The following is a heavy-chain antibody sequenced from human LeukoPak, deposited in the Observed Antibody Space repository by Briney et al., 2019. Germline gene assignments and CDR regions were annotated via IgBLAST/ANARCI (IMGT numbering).Heavy chain of an antibody. Sequence: GGSLRLSCAASGFTFSSYDMHWVRQAPGEGLEWVSAFHTDGGTYYLDSVKGRFTISREDAKSSLYLQMNTLRAGDTAVYYCARGSGPGVTTIDSWGQGTLVIVSS. D-gene: IGHD4-17*01. V-gene: IGHV3-13*01. CDR1: GFTFSSYD. CDR2: FHTDGGT. CDR3: ARGSGPGVTTIDS. J-gene: IGHJ4*02.